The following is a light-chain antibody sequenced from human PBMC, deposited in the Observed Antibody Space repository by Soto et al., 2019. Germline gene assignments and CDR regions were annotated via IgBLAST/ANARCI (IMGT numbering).Light chain of an antibody. CDR1: QSVSNNY. V-gene: IGKV3-20*01. CDR3: QQYGSSGT. Sequence: EIVMTQSPATLSVSPGGGCTLSCMASQSVSNNYLAWYQQKPGQAPRLLIYGASNRATGIPDRFSGSGSGTDFTLTISRLEPEDFAVYYCQQYGSSGTFGQGTKVDIK. J-gene: IGKJ1*01. CDR2: GAS.